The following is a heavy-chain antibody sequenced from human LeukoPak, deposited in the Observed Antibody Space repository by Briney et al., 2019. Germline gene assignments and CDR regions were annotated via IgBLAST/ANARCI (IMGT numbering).Heavy chain of an antibody. CDR1: GFTFTSSA. D-gene: IGHD2-2*02. CDR2: IVVGSGNT. CDR3: ARGGDIVVVPAAIPGY. J-gene: IGHJ4*02. Sequence: GTSVKVSCKASGFTFTSSAMQWVRQARGQRLEWIGWIVVGSGNTNYAQKFQERVTITRDMSTSTAYMELSSLRSEDTAVYYCARGGDIVVVPAAIPGYWGQGTLVTVSS. V-gene: IGHV1-58*02.